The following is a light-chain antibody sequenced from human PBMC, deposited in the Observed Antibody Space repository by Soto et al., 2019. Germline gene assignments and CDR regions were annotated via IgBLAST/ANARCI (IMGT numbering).Light chain of an antibody. J-gene: IGKJ2*01. CDR3: QHSYSTPTN. CDR1: QSISSY. CDR2: AAS. Sequence: DIQMTQSPSSLSASVGDRVTITCRASQSISSYLNWYQQKPGKAPKLLIYAASSFQSGVPSRFSGSGSGTDFTLTNSSLQPDDFATYYGQHSYSTPTNFGQGVKLEIK. V-gene: IGKV1-39*01.